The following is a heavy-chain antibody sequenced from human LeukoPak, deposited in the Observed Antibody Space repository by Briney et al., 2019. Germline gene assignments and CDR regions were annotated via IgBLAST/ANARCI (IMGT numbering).Heavy chain of an antibody. Sequence: SETLSLTCSVSGGSISSGGYYWSWIRQPAGKGLEWIGRVYTSGSTNYNPSLKSRVTISLDASKNQFSLSLSSVTAADTAVYYCAAELYGGIFGHCCSFAYWGQGTLVTVSS. V-gene: IGHV4-61*02. CDR2: VYTSGST. D-gene: IGHD2-21*02. J-gene: IGHJ4*02. CDR3: AAELYGGIFGHCCSFAY. CDR1: GGSISSGGYY.